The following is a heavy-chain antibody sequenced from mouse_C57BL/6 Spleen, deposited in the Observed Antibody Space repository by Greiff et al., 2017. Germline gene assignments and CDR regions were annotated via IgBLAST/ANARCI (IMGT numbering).Heavy chain of an antibody. CDR1: GYTFTEYT. D-gene: IGHD1-1*01. V-gene: IGHV1-62-2*01. J-gene: IGHJ1*03. Sequence: QVQLQQSGAELVKPGASVKLSCKASGYTFTEYTIHWVKQRSGQGLEWIGWFYPGSGSIKYNEKFKDKATLTADKSSSTVYMELSRLSSEDSAVYFCARHEGDSDYGSGYFDVWGTGTTVTVSS. CDR3: ARHEGDSDYGSGYFDV. CDR2: FYPGSGSI.